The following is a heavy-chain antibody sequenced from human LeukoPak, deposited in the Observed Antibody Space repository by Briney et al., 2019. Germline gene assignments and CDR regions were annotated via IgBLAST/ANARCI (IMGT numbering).Heavy chain of an antibody. CDR1: GGSISSITYY. CDR2: MYYRGKT. Sequence: SETLSLTCTVSGGSISSITYYWGWIRQPPGKGLEWVGHMYYRGKTFYNPSLKSRVTISVDTSKNQFSLKLRSVTAADTAVYYCARLCGNYQNYFDYWGQGTLVTVSS. CDR3: ARLCGNYQNYFDY. J-gene: IGHJ4*02. V-gene: IGHV4-39*07. D-gene: IGHD1-26*01.